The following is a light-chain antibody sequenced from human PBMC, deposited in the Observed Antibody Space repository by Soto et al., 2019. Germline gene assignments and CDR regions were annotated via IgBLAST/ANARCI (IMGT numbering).Light chain of an antibody. CDR1: QTISSW. CDR2: EAS. J-gene: IGKJ1*01. V-gene: IGKV1-5*03. Sequence: IPMTLSPYTLSASVGDGVTITCRASQTISSWLAWYQQKPGKAPKLLIYEASTLKSGVPSRFSGSGSGTEFTLTISSLQPDDFATYYCQHYNSYSEAFGQGTKVDIK. CDR3: QHYNSYSEA.